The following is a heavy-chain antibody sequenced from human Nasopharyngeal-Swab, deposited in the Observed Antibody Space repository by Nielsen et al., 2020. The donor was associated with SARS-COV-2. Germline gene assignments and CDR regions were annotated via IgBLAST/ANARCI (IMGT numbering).Heavy chain of an antibody. V-gene: IGHV3-53*01. CDR3: ASTGGRGWLALGAFDI. CDR1: GFSVSSNY. D-gene: IGHD6-19*01. Sequence: GESLKISCAASGFSVSSNYMNWVRLAPGKGLEWVSVIHGGGTTYYADSVKGRFAISRDNSKNTVDPQMNSLRVEDTALYYCASTGGRGWLALGAFDIWGQGTMVTVSS. CDR2: IHGGGTT. J-gene: IGHJ3*02.